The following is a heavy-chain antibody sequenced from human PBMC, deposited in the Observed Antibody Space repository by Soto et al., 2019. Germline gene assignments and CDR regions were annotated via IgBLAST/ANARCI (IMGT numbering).Heavy chain of an antibody. CDR1: GFTFNSYA. D-gene: IGHD3-9*01. V-gene: IGHV3-30-3*01. Sequence: GGSLRLSCAASGFTFNSYAMHWVRQAPGKGLEWVAVISYDGSNKYYADSVKGRFTISRDNSKNTLYLQMNSLRAEDTAVYYCARDSSLDILTGYFGDLDYWGQGTLVTVSS. CDR2: ISYDGSNK. J-gene: IGHJ4*02. CDR3: ARDSSLDILTGYFGDLDY.